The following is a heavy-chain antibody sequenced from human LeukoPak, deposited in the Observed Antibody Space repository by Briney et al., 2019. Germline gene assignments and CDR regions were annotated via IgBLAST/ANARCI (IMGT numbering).Heavy chain of an antibody. D-gene: IGHD3-10*01. CDR2: ISSSGSTI. V-gene: IGHV3-48*04. J-gene: IGHJ4*02. Sequence: GGSLRLSCAASGFTFSSYSMNWVRQAPGKGLEWVSYISSSGSTIYYADSVKGRFTISRDNAKNSLYLQMNSLRAEDTAVYYCARDEPWSYYLLDYWGQGTLVTVSS. CDR1: GFTFSSYS. CDR3: ARDEPWSYYLLDY.